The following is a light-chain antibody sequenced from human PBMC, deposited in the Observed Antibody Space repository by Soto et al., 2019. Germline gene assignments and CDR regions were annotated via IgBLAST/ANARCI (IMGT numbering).Light chain of an antibody. CDR3: QQSYSSWS. V-gene: IGKV1-39*01. Sequence: DIQMTQPPSSLSASVGDRVTITCRASQSISSYLNWYQQKPGKAPKLLIYAASSLQSGAPSRFSCSRSAADFTLTIRRLPPEGLPTYYCQQSYSSWSFGQGTKVEI. CDR1: QSISSY. CDR2: AAS. J-gene: IGKJ1*01.